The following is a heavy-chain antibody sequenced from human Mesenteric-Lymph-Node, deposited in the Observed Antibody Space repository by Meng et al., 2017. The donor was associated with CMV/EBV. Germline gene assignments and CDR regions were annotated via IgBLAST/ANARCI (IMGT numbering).Heavy chain of an antibody. Sequence: VSGGSISSSNWWSWVRQPPGKGLEWIGEIYHSGSTNYNPSLKSRVTISVDKSKNQFSLRLSSVTAADTAVYYCARDKIGVAMGFDPWGQGTLVTVSS. CDR1: GGSISSSNW. V-gene: IGHV4-4*02. D-gene: IGHD6-19*01. CDR3: ARDKIGVAMGFDP. J-gene: IGHJ5*02. CDR2: IYHSGST.